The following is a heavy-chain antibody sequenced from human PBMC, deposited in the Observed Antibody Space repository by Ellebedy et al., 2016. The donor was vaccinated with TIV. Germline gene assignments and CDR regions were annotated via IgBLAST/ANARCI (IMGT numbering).Heavy chain of an antibody. D-gene: IGHD5-18*01. CDR1: GFTFSPYA. J-gene: IGHJ4*02. CDR3: AKDRTPGDGYWVFSK. Sequence: PGGSLRLSCAASGFTFSPYAMPWVRQAPGQGVEWVPGIVGSGAEKYADSVKGRFTISRDNSKRTVDLKMNSLGAEDTAVYFCAKDRTPGDGYWVFSKWGQGTLVSVSS. V-gene: IGHV3-23*01. CDR2: IVGSGA.